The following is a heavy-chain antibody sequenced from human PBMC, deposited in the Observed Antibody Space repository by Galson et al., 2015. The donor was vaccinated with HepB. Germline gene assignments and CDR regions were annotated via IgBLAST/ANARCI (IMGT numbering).Heavy chain of an antibody. CDR3: TRAGKTGYNNAWATEYYFDY. Sequence: SGGTFSTDAISWLRQAPGHGLEWVGGIIPIFRAANYAQRFQDRVTITADESTSTAFMELSSLRSEDTAIYFCTRAGKTGYNNAWATEYYFDYWGQGTLVTVSS. J-gene: IGHJ4*02. D-gene: IGHD1-14*01. V-gene: IGHV1-69*01. CDR2: IIPIFRAA. CDR1: GGTFSTDA.